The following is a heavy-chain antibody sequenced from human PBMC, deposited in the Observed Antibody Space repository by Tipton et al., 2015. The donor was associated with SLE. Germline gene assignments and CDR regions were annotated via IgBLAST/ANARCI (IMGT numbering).Heavy chain of an antibody. V-gene: IGHV1-18*01. CDR2: ISAYNGNT. CDR1: GYTFTSYG. Sequence: QSGAEVKKPGASVKVFCKASGYTFTSYGISWVRQAPGQGLEWMGWISAYNGNTNYAQKLQGRVTMTTDTSTSTAYMELRSLRSDDTAVYYCARTLVEMATITVYYYYYMDVWGKGTTVTVSS. CDR3: ARTLVEMATITVYYYYYMDV. J-gene: IGHJ6*03. D-gene: IGHD5-24*01.